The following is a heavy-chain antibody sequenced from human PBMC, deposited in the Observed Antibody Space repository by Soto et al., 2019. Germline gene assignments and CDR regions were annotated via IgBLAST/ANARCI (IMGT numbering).Heavy chain of an antibody. V-gene: IGHV1-2*02. D-gene: IGHD5-12*01. CDR2: INPNSGGT. Sequence: ASVQVSCKASGYTFTGYYMHCVRQAPGQGLEWMGWINPNSGGTNYAQKCQGRVTMTRDTSISTAYMELSRLRSDDTAVYYCARDRRVATSRIDVLGQGTTGNLS. J-gene: IGHJ6*02. CDR1: GYTFTGYY. CDR3: ARDRRVATSRIDV.